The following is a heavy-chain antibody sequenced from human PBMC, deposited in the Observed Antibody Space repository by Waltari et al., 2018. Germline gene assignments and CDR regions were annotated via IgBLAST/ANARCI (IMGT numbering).Heavy chain of an antibody. CDR1: GDSINSDIYS. CDR2: VDYNGDT. Sequence: QLQLLESGPGLVKPSEPLSLTCAVSGDSINSDIYSWAWIRQPPGKGLEWIGSVDYNGDTYYNPSLKSRVTISADASRNRFSLGLSSVTAADTGFYYCAKHGITTTNWSKTSHSWFGPWGQGILVTVSS. CDR3: AKHGITTTNWSKTSHSWFGP. V-gene: IGHV4-39*02. J-gene: IGHJ5*02. D-gene: IGHD1-1*01.